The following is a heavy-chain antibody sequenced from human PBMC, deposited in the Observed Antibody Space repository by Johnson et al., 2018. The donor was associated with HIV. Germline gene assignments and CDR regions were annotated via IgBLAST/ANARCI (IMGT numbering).Heavy chain of an antibody. V-gene: IGHV3-48*03. CDR2: ISGGGSAR. CDR1: GFTFDDYA. Sequence: EVQLVESGGGVVRPGGSLRLSCAASGFTFDDYAMSWVRQAPGKGLEWISYISGGGSARYYADSVKGRFTISRDNAKNPLYLQMNSLRAEDTAVYYCARDRVGATAFDIWGQGTMVTVSS. CDR3: ARDRVGATAFDI. D-gene: IGHD1-26*01. J-gene: IGHJ3*02.